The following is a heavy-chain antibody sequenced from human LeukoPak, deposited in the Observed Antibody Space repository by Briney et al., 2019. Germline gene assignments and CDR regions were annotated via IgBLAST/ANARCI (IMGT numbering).Heavy chain of an antibody. V-gene: IGHV1-8*01. CDR1: GYTFTSYD. CDR3: ARGSIAANWFDP. Sequence: ASVKVSCKASGYTFTSYDINWVRRATGQGLEWMGWMNPNSGNTGYAQKFQGRVTMTRNTSISTAYMELSSLRSEDTAVYYCARGSIAANWFDPWGQGTLVTVSS. J-gene: IGHJ5*02. D-gene: IGHD6-6*01. CDR2: MNPNSGNT.